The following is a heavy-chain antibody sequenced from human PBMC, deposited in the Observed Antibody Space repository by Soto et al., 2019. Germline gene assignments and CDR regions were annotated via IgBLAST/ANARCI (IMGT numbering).Heavy chain of an antibody. CDR1: GDSVSSNSAA. CDR3: ARDPRSSWYWDY. V-gene: IGHV6-1*01. Sequence: SQTLSLPCAISGDSVSSNSAALNLIMQSPSRGLEWLGRTYYRSKWYNDYAVSVKSRITINPDTSKNQFSLQLNSVTPEDTAVYYCARDPRSSWYWDYWGQGTLVTVSS. CDR2: TYYRSKWYN. J-gene: IGHJ4*02. D-gene: IGHD6-13*01.